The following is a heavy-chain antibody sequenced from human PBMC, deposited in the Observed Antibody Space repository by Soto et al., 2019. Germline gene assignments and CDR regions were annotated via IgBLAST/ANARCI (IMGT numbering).Heavy chain of an antibody. CDR2: IDSGGDT. CDR3: ARGGSLYYYYRIDV. D-gene: IGHD3-16*01. V-gene: IGHV3-53*01. J-gene: IGHJ6*02. CDR1: GFTISNNY. Sequence: GSLRLSCAASGFTISNNYMTWVRQAPGKGLEWVSLIDSGGDTYYADSVKGRFTLSRDSSKNTLYLQMNSLRAEDTAVYNCARGGSLYYYYRIDVWGQGTTVTVSS.